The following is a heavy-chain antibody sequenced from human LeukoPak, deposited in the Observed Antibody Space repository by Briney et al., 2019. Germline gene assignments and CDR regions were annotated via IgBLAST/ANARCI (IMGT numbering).Heavy chain of an antibody. V-gene: IGHV3-23*01. J-gene: IGHJ6*02. CDR2: VTASADNT. Sequence: PGGSLRLSCAASGFTFSSDAMSWVRQAPGKGLEWVSAVTASADNTYYADSVKGRFTISRDNSKNTLYLQVTSLRAEDTAVYYCAKGDYYGSGSFFKNGMDVWGQGTTVTVSS. D-gene: IGHD3-10*01. CDR3: AKGDYYGSGSFFKNGMDV. CDR1: GFTFSSDA.